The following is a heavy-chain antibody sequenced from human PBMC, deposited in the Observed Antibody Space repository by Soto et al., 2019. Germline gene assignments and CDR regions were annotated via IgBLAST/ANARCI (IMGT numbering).Heavy chain of an antibody. J-gene: IGHJ4*02. Sequence: PGGSLRLSCAASGFTFSSYGMHWVRQAPGKGLEWVAVISYDGSNKYYADSVKGRFTISRDNSKNTLYLQMNSLRAEDTAVYYCGAARPGEYYFDYWGKGTLVTVSS. CDR2: ISYDGSNK. V-gene: IGHV3-30*03. D-gene: IGHD6-6*01. CDR1: GFTFSSYG. CDR3: GAARPGEYYFDY.